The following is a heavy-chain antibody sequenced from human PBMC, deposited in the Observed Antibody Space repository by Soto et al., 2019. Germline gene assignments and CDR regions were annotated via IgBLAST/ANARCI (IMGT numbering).Heavy chain of an antibody. CDR1: GGSFSGYY. CDR3: ARARTYYDILTGYYSSFDY. D-gene: IGHD3-9*01. V-gene: IGHV4-34*01. Sequence: LSLTCAVYGGSFSGYYWSWIRQPPGKGLEWIGEINHSGSTNYNPSLKSRVTISVDTSKNQFSLKLSSVTAADTAVYYCARARTYYDILTGYYSSFDYWGQGTLVTVSS. J-gene: IGHJ4*02. CDR2: INHSGST.